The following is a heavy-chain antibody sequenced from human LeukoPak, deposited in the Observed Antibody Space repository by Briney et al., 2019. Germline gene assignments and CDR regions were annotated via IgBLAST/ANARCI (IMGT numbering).Heavy chain of an antibody. V-gene: IGHV3-48*01. D-gene: IGHD6-6*01. CDR2: ISRDSDIR. Sequence: GGSLRLSCAASGFIFGRDSMNWVRQAPGRGLEWISYISRDSDIRYYADSVRGRFHISRDNARNSLYLQMNSLRAEDTAVYYCASPGDSSSFDAFDIWGQGTMVTVSS. CDR1: GFIFGRDS. CDR3: ASPGDSSSFDAFDI. J-gene: IGHJ3*02.